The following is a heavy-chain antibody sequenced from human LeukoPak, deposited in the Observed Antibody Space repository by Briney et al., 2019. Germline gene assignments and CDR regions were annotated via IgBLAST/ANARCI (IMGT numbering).Heavy chain of an antibody. V-gene: IGHV3-15*01. J-gene: IGHJ4*02. CDR2: IRSRSAGGTT. Sequence: KPGRSLGLSCAASGLTFNNAWMRWVRQAPGKGLEWVGRIRSRSAGGTTDYGAPVKGRFTISRDDSKNTLYLQMNSLKTEDTAVYYCSTGGGTHDYWGQGTLVTVSS. D-gene: IGHD2-15*01. CDR1: GLTFNNAW. CDR3: STGGGTHDY.